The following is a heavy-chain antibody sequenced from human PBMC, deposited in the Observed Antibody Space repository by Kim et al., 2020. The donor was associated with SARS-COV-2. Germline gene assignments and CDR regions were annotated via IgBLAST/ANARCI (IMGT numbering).Heavy chain of an antibody. V-gene: IGHV3-23*03. CDR3: AKGPTAYDYYFDN. D-gene: IGHD3-10*01. Sequence: GGSLRLSCVTSGFTFSSFAMTWVRQAPGKGLQWVSGIYRDGSTTFYEDSVKGRFTISRDNSKNTLYLQMNSLRVEDTAVYYCAKGPTAYDYYFDNWGQGTLVAVS. CDR2: IYRDGSTT. CDR1: GFTFSSFA. J-gene: IGHJ4*02.